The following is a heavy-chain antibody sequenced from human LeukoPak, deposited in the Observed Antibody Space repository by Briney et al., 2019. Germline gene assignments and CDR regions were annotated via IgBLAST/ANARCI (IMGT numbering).Heavy chain of an antibody. V-gene: IGHV3-48*01. CDR1: GFTFSSYT. D-gene: IGHD2-8*02. CDR3: ARDGLLGYFDY. J-gene: IGHJ4*02. Sequence: QPGGSLRLSCAASGFTFSSYTMNWVRQAPGKGLEWVSYISSGSSTIYYADSVKGRFTISRDNAKNSLFLQMNSLRAEDTAVYYCARDGLLGYFDYWGQGTLVTVSS. CDR2: ISSGSSTI.